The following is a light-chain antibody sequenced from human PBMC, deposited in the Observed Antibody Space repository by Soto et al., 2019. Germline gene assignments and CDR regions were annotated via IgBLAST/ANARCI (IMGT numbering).Light chain of an antibody. Sequence: IQVTRCPSSLCASVADRVTITCRASQIIKTYLNWYQQKSGKAPKLLIYGASRLQSGVPSGFSGRGPGTDFTLTISSMQPEHFATYYCQQSYRTWTFGQGTKVDIK. J-gene: IGKJ1*01. CDR3: QQSYRTWT. V-gene: IGKV1-39*01. CDR2: GAS. CDR1: QIIKTY.